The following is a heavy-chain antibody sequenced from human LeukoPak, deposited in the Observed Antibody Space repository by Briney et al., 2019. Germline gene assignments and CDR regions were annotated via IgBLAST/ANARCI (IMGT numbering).Heavy chain of an antibody. Sequence: SETLSLTCTVSGGSISSSSYYWGWIRQPPGKGLEWIGSIYYSGSTYYNPSLKSRVTISVDTSKNQFSLKLSSVTAADTAVYYCAGHAGVTMIVVVTYFDYWGQGTLVTVSS. CDR2: IYYSGST. CDR1: GGSISSSSYY. D-gene: IGHD3-22*01. V-gene: IGHV4-39*01. CDR3: AGHAGVTMIVVVTYFDY. J-gene: IGHJ4*02.